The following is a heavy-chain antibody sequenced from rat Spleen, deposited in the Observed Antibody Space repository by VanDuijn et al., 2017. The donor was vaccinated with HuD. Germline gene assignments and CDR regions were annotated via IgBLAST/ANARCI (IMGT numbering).Heavy chain of an antibody. J-gene: IGHJ1*01. CDR3: ATSPYYWYFDF. Sequence: EVQLVESGGGLVQPGRSLKLSCAASGFTFSDSYMAWVRQAPTKGLEWVATISYDDGSTYYRDSVKGRFTISRDNAKSTLYLQMDSLRSEDTATYYCATSPYYWYFDFWGPGTMVTVSS. CDR1: GFTFSDSY. V-gene: IGHV5-20*01. CDR2: ISYDDGST.